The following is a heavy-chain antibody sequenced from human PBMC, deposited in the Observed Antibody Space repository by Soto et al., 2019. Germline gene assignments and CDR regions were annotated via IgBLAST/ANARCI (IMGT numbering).Heavy chain of an antibody. CDR2: ISGSGGST. J-gene: IGHJ4*02. CDR3: AKDSTAYSSSYDFDY. D-gene: IGHD6-6*01. CDR1: GFTFSSYA. Sequence: EVQLLESGGGLVQPGGSLRLSCAASGFTFSSYAMSWVRQAPGKGLEWVSAISGSGGSTYYADSVKGRFTISRDNSKNTLYLQMSILRAEDTAVYYCAKDSTAYSSSYDFDYWGQGTLVTVSS. V-gene: IGHV3-23*01.